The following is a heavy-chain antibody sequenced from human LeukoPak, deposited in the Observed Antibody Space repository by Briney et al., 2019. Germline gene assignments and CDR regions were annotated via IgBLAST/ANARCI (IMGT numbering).Heavy chain of an antibody. CDR1: GFTFSSYE. D-gene: IGHD1-26*01. CDR2: ISSSGSTI. CDR3: AGDQGRLGLLPY. V-gene: IGHV3-48*03. J-gene: IGHJ4*02. Sequence: GGSLRLSCAASGFTFSSYEMNWVRQAPGKGLEWVSYISSSGSTIYYADSVKGRFTISRDNAKNSLYLQMNSLRAEDTAVYYCAGDQGRLGLLPYWGQGTLVTVSS.